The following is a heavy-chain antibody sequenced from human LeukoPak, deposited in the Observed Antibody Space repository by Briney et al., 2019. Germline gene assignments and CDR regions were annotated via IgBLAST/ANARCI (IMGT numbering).Heavy chain of an antibody. Sequence: SQTLSLTCVISGDSVSSNSAAWNWIRQSPSRGLEWLGRTYFRSNWYNDYARSVNGRIIINPDTSKSQFSLQLNSVTPEDTAVYYCARVATPHDAFDIWGQGTMVTVSS. V-gene: IGHV6-1*01. J-gene: IGHJ3*02. CDR3: ARVATPHDAFDI. CDR2: TYFRSNWYN. D-gene: IGHD5-12*01. CDR1: GDSVSSNSAA.